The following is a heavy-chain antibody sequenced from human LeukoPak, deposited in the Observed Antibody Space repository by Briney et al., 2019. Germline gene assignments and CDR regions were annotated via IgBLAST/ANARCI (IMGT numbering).Heavy chain of an antibody. J-gene: IGHJ4*02. D-gene: IGHD2-15*01. CDR1: GYTFTIYG. V-gene: IGHV1-18*01. Sequence: GASVKVSCKASGYTFTIYGISWVRQAPGHGLEWMGWISADNANTNYAQDLKGRVTMTTDTSTSTAYMELRSRRSYDTAIYYCARDSCSGGACYLGDYWGQGTLVAVSS. CDR2: ISADNANT. CDR3: ARDSCSGGACYLGDY.